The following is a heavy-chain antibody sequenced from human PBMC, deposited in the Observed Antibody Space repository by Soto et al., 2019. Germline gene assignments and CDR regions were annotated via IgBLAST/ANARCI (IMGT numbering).Heavy chain of an antibody. J-gene: IGHJ6*02. V-gene: IGHV4-39*01. CDR2: IYYSGST. CDR3: ARSYCSSTSCYTDNYYYYYGMDV. Sequence: SETLSLTCTVSGGSISSSSYYWGWIRQPPGKGLGWIGSIYYSGSTYYNPSLKSRVTISVDTSKNQFSLKLSSVTAADTAVYYCARSYCSSTSCYTDNYYYYYGMDVWGQGTTVTVSS. D-gene: IGHD2-2*02. CDR1: GGSISSSSYY.